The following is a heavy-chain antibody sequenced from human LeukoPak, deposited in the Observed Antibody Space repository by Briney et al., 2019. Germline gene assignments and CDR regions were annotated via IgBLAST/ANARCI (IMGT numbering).Heavy chain of an antibody. D-gene: IGHD3-10*01. CDR3: ARGNFGELEIDY. CDR1: GYTFTIYA. CDR2: INAGNGNT. Sequence: ASVKVSCKASGYTFTIYAMHWVRQAPGQRLEWMGWINAGNGNTKYSQKFQGRVTITRDTSASTAYMELSSLRSEDTAVYYCARGNFGELEIDYWGQGTLVTVSS. V-gene: IGHV1-3*01. J-gene: IGHJ4*02.